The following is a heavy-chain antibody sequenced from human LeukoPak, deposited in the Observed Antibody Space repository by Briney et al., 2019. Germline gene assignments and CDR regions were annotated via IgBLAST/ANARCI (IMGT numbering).Heavy chain of an antibody. CDR3: ASDSPYYGMDV. CDR1: GFTFSSYW. V-gene: IGHV3-74*01. CDR2: INSDGSAT. Sequence: GGSLRLSCAASGFTFSSYWMSWVRQVPGKGLLWVSRINSDGSATIYADSVRGRFTISRDNAKNTLYLQMSGLRVEDTAVYHCASDSPYYGMDVWGQGTTVTVSS. J-gene: IGHJ6*02.